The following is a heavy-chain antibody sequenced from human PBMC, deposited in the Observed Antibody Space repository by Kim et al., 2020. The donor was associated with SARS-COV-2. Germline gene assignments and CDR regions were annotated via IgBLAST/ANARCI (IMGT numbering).Heavy chain of an antibody. CDR2: ISSSSSYI. CDR1: GFTFSSYS. V-gene: IGHV3-21*01. CDR3: ARVFKVGPTQGDY. J-gene: IGHJ4*02. D-gene: IGHD3-9*01. Sequence: GGSLRLSCAASGFTFSSYSMNWVRQAPGKGLEWVSSISSSSSYIYYADSVKGRFTISRDNAKNSLYLQMNSLRAEDTAVYYCARVFKVGPTQGDYWGQGTLVTVSS.